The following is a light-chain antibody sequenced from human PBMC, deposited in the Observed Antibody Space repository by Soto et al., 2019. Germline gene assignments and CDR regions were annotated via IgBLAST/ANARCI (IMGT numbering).Light chain of an antibody. V-gene: IGKV1-12*01. CDR3: QQGDSFPLT. CDR2: TAS. CDR1: QGVGTW. J-gene: IGKJ4*01. Sequence: DIQMTQSPSSVSASVGDRVTITCRASQGVGTWLAWFQQKPGEAPRLLIYTASTLHSGVPSRFSGSGSGTEFTITITSLQPEDFATYYCQQGDSFPLTFGGGTKVQIK.